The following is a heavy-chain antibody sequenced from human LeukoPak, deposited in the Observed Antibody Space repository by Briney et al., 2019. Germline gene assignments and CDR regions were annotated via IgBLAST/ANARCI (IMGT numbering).Heavy chain of an antibody. J-gene: IGHJ4*02. D-gene: IGHD3-10*01. CDR3: ARDSGGLWFGVGKGYYFDY. CDR1: GFTFSSYA. V-gene: IGHV3-30-3*01. Sequence: GGSLRLSCAASGFTFSSYAMHWVRQAPGKGLEWVAVISYDGSNKYYADSVKGRFTISRDNSKNTLYLQMNSLRAEDTAVYYCARDSGGLWFGVGKGYYFDYWGQGTLVTVSS. CDR2: ISYDGSNK.